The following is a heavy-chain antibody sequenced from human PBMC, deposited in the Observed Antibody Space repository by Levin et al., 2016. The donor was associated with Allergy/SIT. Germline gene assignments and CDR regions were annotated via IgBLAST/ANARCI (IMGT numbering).Heavy chain of an antibody. CDR1: GFTVSSNY. J-gene: IGHJ6*02. V-gene: IGHV3-66*01. CDR3: ARAIYYYYGMDV. CDR2: IYSGGST. Sequence: GESLKISCAASGFTVSSNYMSWVRQAPGKGLEWVSVIYSGGSTYYADSVKGRFTISRDNSKNTLYLQMNSLRAEDTAVYYCARAIYYYYGMDVWGQGTTVTVSS.